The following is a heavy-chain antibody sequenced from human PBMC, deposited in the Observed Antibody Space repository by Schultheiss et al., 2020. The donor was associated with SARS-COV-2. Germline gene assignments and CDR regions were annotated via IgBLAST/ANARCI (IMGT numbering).Heavy chain of an antibody. Sequence: GESLKISCAASGFTFSSYAMHWVRQAPGKGLEWVSAISGSGGSTYYADSVKGRFTISRDNSKNTLYLQMNSLRAEDTAVYYCAKGHGGNGNDYWGQGTLVTVSS. D-gene: IGHD4-23*01. CDR1: GFTFSSYA. V-gene: IGHV3-23*01. CDR3: AKGHGGNGNDY. CDR2: ISGSGGST. J-gene: IGHJ4*02.